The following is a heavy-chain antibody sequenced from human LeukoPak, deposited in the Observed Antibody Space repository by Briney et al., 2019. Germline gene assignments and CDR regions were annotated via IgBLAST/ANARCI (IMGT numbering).Heavy chain of an antibody. CDR3: ARVKYSSSWYWLDY. CDR2: ISYDGSNK. D-gene: IGHD6-13*01. J-gene: IGHJ4*02. V-gene: IGHV3-30-3*01. Sequence: PGGSLRLSCAAPGFTFSSYAMHWVRQAPGKGLEWVAVISYDGSNKYYADSVKGRFTISRDNSKNTLYLQMNSLRAEDTAVYYCARVKYSSSWYWLDYWGQGTLVTVSS. CDR1: GFTFSSYA.